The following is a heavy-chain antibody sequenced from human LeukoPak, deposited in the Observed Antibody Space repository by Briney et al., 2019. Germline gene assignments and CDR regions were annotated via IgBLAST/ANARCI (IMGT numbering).Heavy chain of an antibody. CDR1: GFTVSSNY. D-gene: IGHD3-22*01. CDR3: ARGRYYYDSSGYPLCYFDY. J-gene: IGHJ4*02. V-gene: IGHV3-53*01. CDR2: IYSGGST. Sequence: QPGGSLRLSCAASGFTVSSNYMSWVRQAPGKGLEWVSVIYSGGSTYYADSVKGRFTISRDNSKNTLYLQMNSLRAEDTAVYYCARGRYYYDSSGYPLCYFDYWGQGTLVTVSS.